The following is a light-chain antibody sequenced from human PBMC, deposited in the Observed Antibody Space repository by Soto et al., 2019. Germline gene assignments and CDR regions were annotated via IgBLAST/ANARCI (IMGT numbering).Light chain of an antibody. CDR2: GNI. CDR3: QSYDSSLSGSV. CDR1: SSNIGAGYG. V-gene: IGLV1-40*01. Sequence: QSVLTQPPSVSGAPGQRVTISCTGSSSNIGAGYGVHWYQQLPGTAPKLLIYGNINRPSGVPDRFSGSKSVTSASLAITGLQAEDEADYYCQSYDSSLSGSVFGGGTKLTVL. J-gene: IGLJ2*01.